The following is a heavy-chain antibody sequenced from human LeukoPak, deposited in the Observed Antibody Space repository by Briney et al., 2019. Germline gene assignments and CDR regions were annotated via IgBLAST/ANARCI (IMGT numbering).Heavy chain of an antibody. Sequence: GSLRLSCEASGFTFSSFAIDWVRQAPGKGLEWLAVISDNGRDRSYADSVEGRFTISRDNSKNTLYMEMNSLRGDDTAVYYCARAEGGASWNPYYYYLDVWRKGTTVTVSS. V-gene: IGHV3-30*01. CDR1: GFTFSSFA. CDR3: ARAEGGASWNPYYYYLDV. J-gene: IGHJ6*03. D-gene: IGHD2-21*01. CDR2: ISDNGRDR.